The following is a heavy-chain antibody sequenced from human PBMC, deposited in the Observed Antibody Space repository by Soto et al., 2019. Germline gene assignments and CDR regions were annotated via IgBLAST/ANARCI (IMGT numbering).Heavy chain of an antibody. CDR2: ISSSSSTI. CDR1: GFTFSSYS. D-gene: IGHD4-17*01. CDR3: ARDYGGFSDY. V-gene: IGHV3-48*01. Sequence: GGSLRLSCAASGFTFSSYSMNWVRQAPGKGLEWVSYISSSSSTIYYADSVKGRFTISRDNAKNSLYLQMNSLRAEDTAVYYCARDYGGFSDYWGQGTLVTVSS. J-gene: IGHJ4*02.